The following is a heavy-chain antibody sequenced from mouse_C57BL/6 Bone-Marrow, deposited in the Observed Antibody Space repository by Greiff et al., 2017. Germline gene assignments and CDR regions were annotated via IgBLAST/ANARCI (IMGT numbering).Heavy chain of an antibody. D-gene: IGHD5-1-1*01. Sequence: DVMLVESGGDLVKPRGSLKLSCAASGFTFSSYGMSWVRQTPDKRLEWVATISSGGSYTYYPDSVKGRFTISRDNAKNTLYLQMSSLKSEDTAMYYCARHTPLRAMDYWGQGTSVTVSS. CDR3: ARHTPLRAMDY. J-gene: IGHJ4*01. CDR1: GFTFSSYG. CDR2: ISSGGSYT. V-gene: IGHV5-6*02.